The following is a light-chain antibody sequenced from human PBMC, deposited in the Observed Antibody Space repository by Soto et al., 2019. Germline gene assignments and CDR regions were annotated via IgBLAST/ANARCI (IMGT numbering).Light chain of an antibody. CDR1: QGISSA. CDR3: QEFNSYPSSA. J-gene: IGKJ4*01. CDR2: DAS. V-gene: IGKV1-13*02. Sequence: AVQLTQSPSSLSASVGDRVTITCRASQGISSALAWYQQKLGKAPELLIFDASSLESGVPSRFSGSGSGTDFTLPISSLQPEDFATYYCQEFNSYPSSAFGGGTKVEIK.